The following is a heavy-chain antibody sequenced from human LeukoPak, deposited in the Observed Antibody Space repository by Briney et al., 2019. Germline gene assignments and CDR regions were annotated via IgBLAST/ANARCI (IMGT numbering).Heavy chain of an antibody. J-gene: IGHJ4*02. CDR2: IYYSGST. V-gene: IGHV4-59*01. Sequence: SETLSLTCTVSGGSISSYYWSWIRQPPGKGQEWSGYIYYSGSTNYHPSLKSRVTISVDTSKNQFSLKLSSVTAADTAVYYCASANSGYDGWGFDYWGQGTLVTVSS. CDR1: GGSISSYY. D-gene: IGHD5-12*01. CDR3: ASANSGYDGWGFDY.